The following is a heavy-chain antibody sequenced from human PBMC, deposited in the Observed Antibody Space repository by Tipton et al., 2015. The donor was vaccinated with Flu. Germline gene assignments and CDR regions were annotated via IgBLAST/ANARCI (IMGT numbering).Heavy chain of an antibody. V-gene: IGHV3-33*01. J-gene: IGHJ4*02. D-gene: IGHD1-26*01. Sequence: SLRLSCAASGFTFSTYGIHWVRQAPGKGLEWVADIWHDGSKTYYADSVKGRFTISRDNFKDLVHLQMNSLRAEDTAVYYCARDVWVEDTKKLDYWGQGTLVTVSS. CDR1: GFTFSTYG. CDR3: ARDVWVEDTKKLDY. CDR2: IWHDGSKT.